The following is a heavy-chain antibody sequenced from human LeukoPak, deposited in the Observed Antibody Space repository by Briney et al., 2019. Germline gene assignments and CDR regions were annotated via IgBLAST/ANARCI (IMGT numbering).Heavy chain of an antibody. D-gene: IGHD3-9*01. CDR2: IYTSGST. CDR3: ARGQTLGHYDILTGYYIGSDYYYYYYMDV. Sequence: SETLSLTCTVSGGSISSGSYYWSWIRQPAGKGLEWIGRIYTSGSTNYNPSLKSRVTISVDTSKNQFSLKLSSVTAADTAVYYCARGQTLGHYDILTGYYIGSDYYYYYYMDVWGKGTTVTISS. V-gene: IGHV4-61*02. J-gene: IGHJ6*03. CDR1: GGSISSGSYY.